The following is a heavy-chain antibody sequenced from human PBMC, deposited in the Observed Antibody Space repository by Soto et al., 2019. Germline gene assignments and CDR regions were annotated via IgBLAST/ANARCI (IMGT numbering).Heavy chain of an antibody. CDR2: ISSHGSNK. CDR1: GFTFSSYT. J-gene: IGHJ4*02. CDR3: AGGFSNYFDY. V-gene: IGHV3-30-3*01. Sequence: QVQLVESGGGVVQPGRSLRLSCAASGFTFSSYTMHWVRQAPGKGLEWVAVISSHGSNKYYADSVKGRFTISRDISMNTVYLQMVSLRREDTAVYYCAGGFSNYFDYWGQGTLVTVSS. D-gene: IGHD4-4*01.